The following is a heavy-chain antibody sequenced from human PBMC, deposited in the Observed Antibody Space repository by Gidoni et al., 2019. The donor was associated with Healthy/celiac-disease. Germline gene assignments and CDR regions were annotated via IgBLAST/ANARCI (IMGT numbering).Heavy chain of an antibody. J-gene: IGHJ3*02. V-gene: IGHV3-30-3*01. D-gene: IGHD1-26*01. Sequence: QVQLVESGGGVVQPGRSLRLSCAASGFTFSSYAMHWVRQAPGKGLEWVAVISYDGSNKYYADSVKGRFTISRDNSKNTLYLQMNSLRAEDTAVYYCARDGGVGATSAFDIWGQGTMVTVSS. CDR2: ISYDGSNK. CDR1: GFTFSSYA. CDR3: ARDGGVGATSAFDI.